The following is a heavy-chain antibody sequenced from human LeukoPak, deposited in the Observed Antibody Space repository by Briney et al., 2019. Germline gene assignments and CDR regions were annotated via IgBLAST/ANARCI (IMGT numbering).Heavy chain of an antibody. V-gene: IGHV3-30-3*01. D-gene: IGHD1-26*01. J-gene: IGHJ4*02. CDR1: GFTFSSYA. CDR2: ISYDGSNK. CDR3: AKVSGSYQGDYFDY. Sequence: PGRSLRLSCAASGFTFSSYAMHWVRQAPGKGLEWVAVISYDGSNKYYADSVKGRFTISRDNSKNTLYLQMNSLRAEDTAVYYCAKVSGSYQGDYFDYWGQGTLVTVSS.